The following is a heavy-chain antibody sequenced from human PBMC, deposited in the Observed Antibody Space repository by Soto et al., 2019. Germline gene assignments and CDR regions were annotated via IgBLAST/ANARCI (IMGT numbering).Heavy chain of an antibody. CDR2: ISYDGSNK. V-gene: IGHV3-30-3*01. Sequence: QVQLVESGGGVVQPGRSLRLSCAASGFTFSSYAMHWVRQAPGKGLEWVAVISYDGSNKYYADSVKGRFTISRDNSKNTLYLQMNSLRAEDTAVYYCARSHPLVVDLTVGMDVWGQGTTVTVSS. CDR3: ARSHPLVVDLTVGMDV. D-gene: IGHD3-16*02. J-gene: IGHJ6*02. CDR1: GFTFSSYA.